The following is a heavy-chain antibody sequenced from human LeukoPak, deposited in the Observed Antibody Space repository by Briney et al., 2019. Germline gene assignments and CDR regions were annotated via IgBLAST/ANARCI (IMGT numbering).Heavy chain of an antibody. D-gene: IGHD5-18*01. CDR1: GLTFSDYY. Sequence: GRSLRLSCAASGLTFSDYYTSCISQAPGEGLEWVSYISSSGSTIYYADSVKGRFTISRDNAKNSLYLQMNGLRAEDTAVYYCARYGYSYAITGDAFDIWGQGTMVTVSS. J-gene: IGHJ3*02. V-gene: IGHV3-11*01. CDR2: ISSSGSTI. CDR3: ARYGYSYAITGDAFDI.